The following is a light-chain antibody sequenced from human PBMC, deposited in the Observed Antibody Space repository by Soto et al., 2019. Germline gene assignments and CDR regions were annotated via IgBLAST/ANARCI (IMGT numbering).Light chain of an antibody. Sequence: ELVMTQSPATMSVSPGERATLSCMASQSVTTNMAWYQQKPGQAPRLLIYGASTRATGIPARFSGSGSGTDFTLTISSLQSEDFAVYYCQQYNNGPPWPFGQGTKVDIK. CDR3: QQYNNGPPWP. CDR2: GAS. CDR1: QSVTTN. V-gene: IGKV3-15*01. J-gene: IGKJ1*01.